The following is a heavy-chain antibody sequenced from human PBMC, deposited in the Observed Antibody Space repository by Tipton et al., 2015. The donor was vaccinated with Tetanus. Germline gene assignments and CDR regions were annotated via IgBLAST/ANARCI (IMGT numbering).Heavy chain of an antibody. CDR2: INPNSGGT. Sequence: QMQLVQSGAEVKKPGASVKVSCKASGYTFTGYYMHWVRQAPGQGLEWMGWINPNSGGTNYAQKFQGWVTMTRDTSISTAYMELSRLRSDDTAVYYCARDRHLPTYGDYRGGLAFDIWGQGTMVTVSS. J-gene: IGHJ3*02. CDR1: GYTFTGYY. V-gene: IGHV1-2*04. CDR3: ARDRHLPTYGDYRGGLAFDI. D-gene: IGHD4-17*01.